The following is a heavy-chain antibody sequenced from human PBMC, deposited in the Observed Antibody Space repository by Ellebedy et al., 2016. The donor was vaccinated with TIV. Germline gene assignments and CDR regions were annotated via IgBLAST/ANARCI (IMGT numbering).Heavy chain of an antibody. CDR1: GDSIRSYS. D-gene: IGHD2-8*01. Sequence: GSLRLSXSVSGDSIRSYSWSWIRQLPGKGLEWIGYIYKNGNTDYNPSLASRVTISFDTSKNQFSLKVRSVTAADTAVYYCARHEGVALFQYWGQGALVGVSS. CDR2: IYKNGNT. V-gene: IGHV4-59*08. J-gene: IGHJ1*01. CDR3: ARHEGVALFQY.